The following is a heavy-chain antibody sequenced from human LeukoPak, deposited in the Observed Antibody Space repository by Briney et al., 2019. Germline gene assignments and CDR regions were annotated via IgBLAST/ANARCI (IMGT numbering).Heavy chain of an antibody. J-gene: IGHJ4*02. CDR2: ISAYNGNK. CDR3: ARDFDMDTYYFDY. Sequence: GASVTDSCKATVYTFTSYGSSWVRQPRGQGLAWMGWISAYNGNKNYAQKLQGRVTMTTDTSTSTAYMELRSLRSDDTAVYYCARDFDMDTYYFDYWGQGTLVTVSS. D-gene: IGHD3-9*01. V-gene: IGHV1-18*01. CDR1: VYTFTSYG.